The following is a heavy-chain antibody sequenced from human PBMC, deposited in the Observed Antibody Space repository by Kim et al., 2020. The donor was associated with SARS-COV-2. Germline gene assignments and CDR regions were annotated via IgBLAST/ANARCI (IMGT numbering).Heavy chain of an antibody. J-gene: IGHJ4*02. CDR3: ARWADGDYDSSGYDY. D-gene: IGHD3-22*01. Sequence: GGSLRLSCAASGFTFSSYDMHWVRQATGKGLEWVSAIGTAGDTYYPGSVKGRFTISRENAKNSLYLQMNSLRAGDTAVYYCARWADGDYDSSGYDYWGQGTLVTVSS. CDR2: IGTAGDT. CDR1: GFTFSSYD. V-gene: IGHV3-13*01.